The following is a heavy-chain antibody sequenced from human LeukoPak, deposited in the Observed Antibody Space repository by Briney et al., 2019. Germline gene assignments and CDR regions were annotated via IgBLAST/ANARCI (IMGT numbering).Heavy chain of an antibody. CDR1: GYSITSYW. J-gene: IGHJ4*02. D-gene: IGHD3-10*01. CDR3: ARHMGLDGSELWYFDY. CDR2: IYPGDSDT. V-gene: IGHV5-51*01. Sequence: GESLKISWKGSGYSITSYWIGWVRPMPGKGLEWVGIIYPGDSDTRYSPSFQGQATISADKSISTAYLQWSSLKASDTAMYYCARHMGLDGSELWYFDYWGQGTLVTVSS.